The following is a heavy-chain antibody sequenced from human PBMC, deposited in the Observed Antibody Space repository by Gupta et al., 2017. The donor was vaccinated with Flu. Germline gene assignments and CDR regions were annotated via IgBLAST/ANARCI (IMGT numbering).Heavy chain of an antibody. CDR2: IYYSGST. V-gene: IGHV4-59*01. Sequence: QVQLQESGLELVKPSETLCLTCTVAGCSISGSYWSCIRQPPGKGLEWIEYIYYSGSTNYNPSLTSRVTISVDTSKNQFSLKRSSVTAADTAVYYCARDRKGSDYYYYYMDVWGKGTTVTVSS. J-gene: IGHJ6*03. CDR3: ARDRKGSDYYYYYMDV. CDR1: GCSISGSY.